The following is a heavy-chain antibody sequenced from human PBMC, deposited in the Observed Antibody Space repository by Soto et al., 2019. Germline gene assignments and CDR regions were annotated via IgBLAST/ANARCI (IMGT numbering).Heavy chain of an antibody. CDR1: GYTFTDYY. D-gene: IGHD6-13*01. J-gene: IGHJ5*02. CDR3: ARRGPKQTWFDP. CDR2: VNIYSGGT. V-gene: IGHV1-2*02. Sequence: GASVKVSCKASGYTFTDYYIHWVRQAPGQGLEWMGWVNIYSGGTNQAPKLRGRITMTRVTSITTAYMELRGLTFDDTAVYFCARRGPKQTWFDPWGQGTLVTVSP.